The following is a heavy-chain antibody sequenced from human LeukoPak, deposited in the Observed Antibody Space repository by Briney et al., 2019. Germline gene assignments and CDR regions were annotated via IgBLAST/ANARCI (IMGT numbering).Heavy chain of an antibody. CDR2: IYYGGSP. D-gene: IGHD2-2*02. J-gene: IGHJ4*02. Sequence: SETLSLTCTVSGDSISSDNYYWGWIRQSPGKGLEWIGSIYYGGSPYYNPSLESRVTMSVDTSKSQFSLRLSSVTAADTAMYYCARSSDCSRASCFTSYFDSWGQGILVTVSS. V-gene: IGHV4-39*07. CDR3: ARSSDCSRASCFTSYFDS. CDR1: GDSISSDNYY.